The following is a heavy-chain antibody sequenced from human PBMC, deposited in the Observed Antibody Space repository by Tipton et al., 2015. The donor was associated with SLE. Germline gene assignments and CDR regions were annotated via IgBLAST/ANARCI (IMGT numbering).Heavy chain of an antibody. CDR2: IYYSANT. D-gene: IGHD3-22*01. J-gene: IGHJ4*02. Sequence: TLSLTCTVSGGSITSYYWSWIRQPPGKGLEWIGYIYYSANTNYNPSLKSRVTISVDTSKNQFSLKLSSVIAADTAVYYCARAAYYYDSYDYWGQGTLVTVSS. V-gene: IGHV4-59*08. CDR3: ARAAYYYDSYDY. CDR1: GGSITSYY.